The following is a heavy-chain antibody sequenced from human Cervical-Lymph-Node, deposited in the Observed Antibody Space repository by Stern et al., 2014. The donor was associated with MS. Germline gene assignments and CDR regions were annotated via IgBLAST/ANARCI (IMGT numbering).Heavy chain of an antibody. CDR1: GFTFSTYS. D-gene: IGHD3-10*01. V-gene: IGHV3-21*06. CDR2: ITGNGVYT. J-gene: IGHJ4*02. CDR3: ARDRDFGEAIFGY. Sequence: EVQLEESGGGLVKPGGSLRLSCAASGFTFSTYSMNWVRQAPGKGLEWVSSITGNGVYTYYGDSVKGRFTISRDNAKNSVFLQMNSLRADDTAVYYCARDRDFGEAIFGYWGQGALVTVSS.